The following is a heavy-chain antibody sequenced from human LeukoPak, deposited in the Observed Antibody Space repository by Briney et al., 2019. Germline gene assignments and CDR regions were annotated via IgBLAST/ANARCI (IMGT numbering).Heavy chain of an antibody. CDR1: GFIFSSYA. CDR2: IDGSGSGT. CDR3: AKGRSSSSRGSFNY. V-gene: IGHV3-23*01. Sequence: GGSLRLSCAASGFIFSSYAMSWVRQAPGKGLEWVSTIDGSGSGTYYADSVKGWFTISRDDSKNTLYLQMNNLRVEDTAVYYCAKGRSSSSRGSFNYWGQGTLVTVSS. J-gene: IGHJ4*02. D-gene: IGHD6-13*01.